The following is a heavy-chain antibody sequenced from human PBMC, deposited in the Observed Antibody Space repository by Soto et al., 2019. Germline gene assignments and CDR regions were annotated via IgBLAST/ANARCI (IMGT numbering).Heavy chain of an antibody. CDR1: GGSTSSDNY. D-gene: IGHD3-16*01. V-gene: IGHV4-30-4*01. CDR3: AREGGESSDGLYYFDS. J-gene: IGHJ4*02. CDR2: IYYSGNT. Sequence: LSLTCTVSGGSTSSDNYWSWIRHPPGKGLEWIGHIYYSGNTDYNPSLKSRLAISIDTSKNQFSLKLSSVTAADTAVYFCAREGGESSDGLYYFDSWGQGSLVTVSS.